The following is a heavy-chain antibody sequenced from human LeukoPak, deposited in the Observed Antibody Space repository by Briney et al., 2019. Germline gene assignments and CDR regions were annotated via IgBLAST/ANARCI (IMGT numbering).Heavy chain of an antibody. V-gene: IGHV1-8*01. CDR3: ARDLRGYSYGNAPAWFDP. Sequence: GASVKVSCKASGYTFTSYDINWVRQATGQGLEWMGWMNPNSGNTGYAQKFQGRVTMTRNTSISTAYMELSSLRSDDTAVYYCARDLRGYSYGNAPAWFDPWGQGTLVTVSS. CDR1: GYTFTSYD. J-gene: IGHJ5*02. D-gene: IGHD5-18*01. CDR2: MNPNSGNT.